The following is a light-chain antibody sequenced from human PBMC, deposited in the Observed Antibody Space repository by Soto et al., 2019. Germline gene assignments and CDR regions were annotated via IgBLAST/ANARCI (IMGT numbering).Light chain of an antibody. V-gene: IGKV4-1*01. Sequence: DIVMTQSPDSLAVSLGERATIYCKSSQTLLFSSHNKTFLAWYQQKPGQPPKLLVHWASTRESGVPDRFSGSGSETDFTLTITSLQAADVAVYHCQQYFSSPLTFGGGTKVQIK. J-gene: IGKJ4*01. CDR2: WAS. CDR3: QQYFSSPLT. CDR1: QTLLFSSHNKTF.